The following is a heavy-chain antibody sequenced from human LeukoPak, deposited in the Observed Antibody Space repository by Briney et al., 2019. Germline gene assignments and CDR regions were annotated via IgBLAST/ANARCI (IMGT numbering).Heavy chain of an antibody. V-gene: IGHV3-9*01. D-gene: IGHD1-26*01. Sequence: GGSLRLSCAASGFTFDDYAMHWVRQAPGKGLELVAGISWYSSSIGYADSVEGRFTISRDYAKNSLYLQMNSLRAEDAALYYCAKGVGATFDAFDIWGQGTMVTVSS. CDR1: GFTFDDYA. CDR2: ISWYSSSI. CDR3: AKGVGATFDAFDI. J-gene: IGHJ3*02.